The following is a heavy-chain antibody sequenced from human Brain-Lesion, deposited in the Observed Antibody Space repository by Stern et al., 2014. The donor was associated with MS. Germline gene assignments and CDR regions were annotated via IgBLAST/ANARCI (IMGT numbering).Heavy chain of an antibody. CDR3: ATYYYDSTGYNDF. J-gene: IGHJ4*02. V-gene: IGHV1-2*04. Sequence: VQLVESGAEVKKPGASVKVSCKASGYTFTGYYMNWVRQAPGQGLEWMGWINPKRGGTNYAQKFQGWVTMTRDTSINTAYMELSRLRSDDTAVYYCATYYYDSTGYNDFWGQGTLVTVSS. CDR1: GYTFTGYY. CDR2: INPKRGGT. D-gene: IGHD3-22*01.